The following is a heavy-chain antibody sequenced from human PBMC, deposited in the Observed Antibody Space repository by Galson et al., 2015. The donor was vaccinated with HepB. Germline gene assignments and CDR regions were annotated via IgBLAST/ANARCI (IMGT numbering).Heavy chain of an antibody. CDR3: AKDQAPLLWFGESGGDAFDI. D-gene: IGHD3-10*01. J-gene: IGHJ3*02. V-gene: IGHV3-23*01. CDR1: GFTFSSYA. CDR2: ISGSGGST. Sequence: SLRLSCAASGFTFSSYAMSWVRQAPGKGLEWVSAISGSGGSTYYADSVKGRFTISRDNSKNTLYLQMNSLRAEDTAVYYCAKDQAPLLWFGESGGDAFDIWGQGTMVTVSS.